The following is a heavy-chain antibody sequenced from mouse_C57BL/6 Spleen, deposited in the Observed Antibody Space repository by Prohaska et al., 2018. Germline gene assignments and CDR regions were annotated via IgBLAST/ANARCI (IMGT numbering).Heavy chain of an antibody. V-gene: IGHV1-55*01. CDR1: GYTFTSYW. Sequence: QVQLQQPGAELVKPGASVKMSCKASGYTFTSYWITWVKQRPGQGLEWIGDIYPGSGSTNYNEKFKSKATLTVDTSSSTAYMQLSSLTSEDSVVYDCARRIYYGSYWYFDVWGTGTTVTVSS. J-gene: IGHJ1*03. CDR3: ARRIYYGSYWYFDV. D-gene: IGHD1-1*01. CDR2: IYPGSGST.